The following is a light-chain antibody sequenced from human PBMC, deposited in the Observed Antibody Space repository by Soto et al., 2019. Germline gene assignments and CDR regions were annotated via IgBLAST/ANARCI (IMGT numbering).Light chain of an antibody. CDR2: DVS. CDR1: SSDVGGYNY. Sequence: QSALTQPASVSGSPGQSITISCTGTSSDVGGYNYVSWYQHHPGKAPKLMIYDVSTRPSGVSNRFSGSKSGNTASLTISGLQAEDEAEYHCSSYTSSSLYVFGTGTKVTVL. V-gene: IGLV2-14*03. J-gene: IGLJ1*01. CDR3: SSYTSSSLYV.